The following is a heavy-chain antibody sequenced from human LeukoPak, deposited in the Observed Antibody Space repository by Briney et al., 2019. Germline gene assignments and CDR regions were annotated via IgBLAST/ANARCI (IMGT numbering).Heavy chain of an antibody. CDR3: VRHRDYDILTGYLDY. D-gene: IGHD3-9*01. CDR1: GGSISSYY. V-gene: IGHV4-59*08. J-gene: IGHJ4*02. CDR2: IYYSGST. Sequence: PSETLSLTCTVSGGSISSYYWSWIRQPPGKGLEWIGYIYYSGSTNYNPSLKSRVTISVDTSKNQFSLKLSSVTAADTAVYYCVRHRDYDILTGYLDYWGQGTLVTVSS.